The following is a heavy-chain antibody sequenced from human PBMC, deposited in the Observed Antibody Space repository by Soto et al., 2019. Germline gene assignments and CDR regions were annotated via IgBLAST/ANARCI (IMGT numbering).Heavy chain of an antibody. Sequence: SETLSLTCAVSGGSISSSNWWSWVRQPPGKGPEWIGEIYHSGSTNYNPSLKSRVTISVDKSKNQFSLKLSSVTAADTAVYYCLSSNWYYGMDVWGQGTTVTVSS. CDR1: GGSISSSNW. J-gene: IGHJ6*02. D-gene: IGHD1-20*01. V-gene: IGHV4-4*02. CDR3: LSSNWYYGMDV. CDR2: IYHSGST.